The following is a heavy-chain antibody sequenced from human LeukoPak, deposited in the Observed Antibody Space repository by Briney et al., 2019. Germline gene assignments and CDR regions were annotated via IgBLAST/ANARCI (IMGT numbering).Heavy chain of an antibody. J-gene: IGHJ4*02. V-gene: IGHV3-7*01. Sequence: GGSLRLSCAASGFTFSRYWMSWVRQAPGKGLEWVANIKQDGSEKYYVDSAKGRFTISRDNAKNSLYLQMNSLRAEDTAVYYCARVGDGYNFWYFDYWGQGTLVTVSS. CDR1: GFTFSRYW. D-gene: IGHD5-24*01. CDR3: ARVGDGYNFWYFDY. CDR2: IKQDGSEK.